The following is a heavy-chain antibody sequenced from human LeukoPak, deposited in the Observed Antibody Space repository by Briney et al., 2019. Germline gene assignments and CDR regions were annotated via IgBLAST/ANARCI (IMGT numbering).Heavy chain of an antibody. CDR1: GFTFNNYA. V-gene: IGHV3-23*01. J-gene: IGHJ4*02. D-gene: IGHD6-25*01. CDR2: ITGSGGST. Sequence: PGGSLRLSCAASGFTFNNYAMSWVRQAPGKGLGWVSVITGSGGSTYYADSLKGRFTISRDISKNTLYLQMNSLRADDTATYYCAKEHRSGWIYFDHWGQGTLVTVSS. CDR3: AKEHRSGWIYFDH.